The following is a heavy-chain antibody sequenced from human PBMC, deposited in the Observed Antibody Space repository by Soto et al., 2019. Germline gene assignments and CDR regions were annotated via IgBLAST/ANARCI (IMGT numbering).Heavy chain of an antibody. CDR3: ARDPSSGGFCPGPCFDY. CDR1: GASISSTDYY. J-gene: IGHJ4*02. CDR2: ISYNGRT. V-gene: IGHV4-30-4*01. D-gene: IGHD2-15*01. Sequence: LSLTCTVSGASISSTDYYWSWIRQPPGKGLESIGYISYNGRTYYNPSLKSRLTMSIDTSQNQFSLKLTSVTAADTAVYYCARDPSSGGFCPGPCFDYWGQGSLVTVSS.